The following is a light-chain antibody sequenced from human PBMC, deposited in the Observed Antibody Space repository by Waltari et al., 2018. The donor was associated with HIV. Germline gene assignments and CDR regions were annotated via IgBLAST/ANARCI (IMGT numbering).Light chain of an antibody. CDR1: ASNVASTY. J-gene: IGLJ3*02. Sequence: QSVLTQPPSVSGAPGQRVTMSCSGSASNVASTYVYCYHQFPEAATQLLIFRDDQRHSGVPDRFSGSKSGTSASLAISGLQADDEADDDWSAWDDNLSSLVLGGGTSLTVL. CDR2: RDD. V-gene: IGLV1-47*01. CDR3: SAWDDNLSSLV.